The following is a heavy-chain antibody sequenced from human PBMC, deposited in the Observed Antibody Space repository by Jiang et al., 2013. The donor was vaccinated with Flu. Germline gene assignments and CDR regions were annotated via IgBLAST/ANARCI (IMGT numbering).Heavy chain of an antibody. Sequence: SGGGLVQPGGSLRLSCAASGFTFSRYAMSWVRQAPGKGLEWVSGISDSGYNTYYADSVKGRFTISRDNSKNTLYLQMNSLRAEDTAVYYCAKVGDNWNSPNDYWGQGTLVTVSS. J-gene: IGHJ4*02. CDR3: AKVGDNWNSPNDY. D-gene: IGHD1-7*01. V-gene: IGHV3-23*01. CDR2: ISDSGYNT. CDR1: GFTFSRYA.